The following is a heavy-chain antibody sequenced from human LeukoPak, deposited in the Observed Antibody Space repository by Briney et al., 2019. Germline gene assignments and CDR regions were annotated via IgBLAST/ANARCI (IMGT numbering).Heavy chain of an antibody. V-gene: IGHV1-46*01. CDR3: ARLEERGLDAFDI. D-gene: IGHD1-1*01. J-gene: IGHJ3*02. CDR1: GYTFTSYY. Sequence: ASVKVSCKASGYTFTSYYMHWVRQAPGQGLEWMGIINPSGGSTSYAQKFQGRVTMTRDTSTSTVCMELSSLRSEDTAVYYCARLEERGLDAFDIWGQGTMVTVSS. CDR2: INPSGGST.